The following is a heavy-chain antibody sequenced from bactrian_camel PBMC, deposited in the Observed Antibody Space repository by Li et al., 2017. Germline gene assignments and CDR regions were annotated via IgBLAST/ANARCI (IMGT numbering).Heavy chain of an antibody. CDR2: IYNSGTT. J-gene: IGHJ4*01. Sequence: HVQLVESGGESVQPGGSLRLSCAASGVTANMYCMGWFRQVPGNGREAVAVIYNSGTTIYGDSEKGRFTTSRDNAKNTMFLQMNSLKHEDTAVYYCMRDGLSCFGGYCRVVKEQVDSNQNQGTQVTVS. D-gene: IGHD2*01. CDR1: GVTANMYC. V-gene: IGHV3S53*01.